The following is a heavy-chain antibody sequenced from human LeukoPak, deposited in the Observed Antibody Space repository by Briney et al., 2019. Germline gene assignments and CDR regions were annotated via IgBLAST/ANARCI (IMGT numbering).Heavy chain of an antibody. Sequence: GGSLRLSCAASGFTFSGYDMSWVRQAPGKGLEWVSYTSSSSSTIYYADSVKSRFTISRDNAKNSLYLRMNSLRAEDTAVYYCARLRYYGMDVWGQGTTVTVSS. V-gene: IGHV3-48*04. CDR1: GFTFSGYD. CDR2: TSSSSSTI. CDR3: ARLRYYGMDV. J-gene: IGHJ6*02.